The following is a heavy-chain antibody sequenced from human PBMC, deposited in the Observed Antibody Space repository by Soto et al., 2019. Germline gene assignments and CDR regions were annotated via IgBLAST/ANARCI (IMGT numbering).Heavy chain of an antibody. D-gene: IGHD3-10*01. CDR3: VHTEATMIRGYGLDV. CDR2: IYWDDYK. Sequence: QITLKESGPPLVKPTQTLTLTCNFTGFSLSTSGVGVGWIRQPPGKALEWLALIYWDDYKRYSPSLKSRLTITKDTSKNQVVLTMTNMDPVDTATYYCVHTEATMIRGYGLDVWGQGTTVTVSS. J-gene: IGHJ6*02. CDR1: GFSLSTSGVG. V-gene: IGHV2-5*02.